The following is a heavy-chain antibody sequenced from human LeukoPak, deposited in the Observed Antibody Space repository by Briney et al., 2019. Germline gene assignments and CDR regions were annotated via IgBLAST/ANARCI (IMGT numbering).Heavy chain of an antibody. CDR3: AKAPEYQLLWYYFDY. Sequence: PGRSLRLSCAASGFTFSSYGMHWVRQAPGKGLEWVAVISYDGSNKYYADSMKGRFTISRDNSKNTLYLQMNSLRAEDTAVYYCAKAPEYQLLWYYFDYWGQGTLVTVSS. CDR1: GFTFSSYG. CDR2: ISYDGSNK. J-gene: IGHJ4*02. V-gene: IGHV3-30*18. D-gene: IGHD2-2*01.